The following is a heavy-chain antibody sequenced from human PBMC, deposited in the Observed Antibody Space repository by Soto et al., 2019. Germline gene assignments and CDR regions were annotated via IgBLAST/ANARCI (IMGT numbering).Heavy chain of an antibody. D-gene: IGHD1-7*01. CDR1: SFTFSSYS. CDR2: ISSSSSYI. J-gene: IGHJ4*02. Sequence: XESLSLSCAASSFTFSSYSMNWVRQAPGKGLEWVSSISSSSSYIYYADSVKGRFTISRDNAKNTLYLQMNSLRAEDTAVYYCARGNLELPDYFDYWGQGTLVTVSS. V-gene: IGHV3-21*01. CDR3: ARGNLELPDYFDY.